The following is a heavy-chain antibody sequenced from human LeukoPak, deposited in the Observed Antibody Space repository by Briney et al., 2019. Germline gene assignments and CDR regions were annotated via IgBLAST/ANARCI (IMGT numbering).Heavy chain of an antibody. J-gene: IGHJ4*02. CDR2: INRSGTTI. CDR1: GFTFSDYY. V-gene: IGHV3-11*01. Sequence: GGALRLSCAASGFTFSDYYMSWIRQAPGKGLEGVTYINRSGTTIYYADPLKGRFTISRDNAKNSLYLQMNSLRADDTAVYYCARDPEHTAMINFDYWGQGTPVTVSS. CDR3: ARDPEHTAMINFDY. D-gene: IGHD5-18*01.